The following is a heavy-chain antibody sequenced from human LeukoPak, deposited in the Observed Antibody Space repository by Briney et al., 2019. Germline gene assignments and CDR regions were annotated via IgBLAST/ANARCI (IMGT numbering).Heavy chain of an antibody. CDR1: GFTFDDYG. V-gene: IGHV3-20*04. CDR3: AREMGVLRHFGWFSDAFDI. J-gene: IGHJ3*02. D-gene: IGHD3-9*01. CDR2: FNWNGGST. Sequence: GGSLRLSCAASGFTFDDYGMSWVRQAPGKGLEWVSGFNWNGGSTGYADSVKGRFTISRDNAKNSLYLQMNSLRAEDTALYYCAREMGVLRHFGWFSDAFDIWGQGTMVTVSS.